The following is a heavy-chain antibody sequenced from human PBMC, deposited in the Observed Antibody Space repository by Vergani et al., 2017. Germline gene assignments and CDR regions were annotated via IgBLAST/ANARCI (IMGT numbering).Heavy chain of an antibody. V-gene: IGHV3-30-3*01. CDR2: ISYDGSNK. CDR3: ARAQYYDFWSGYVS. J-gene: IGHJ4*02. D-gene: IGHD3-3*01. Sequence: VQLLESGGGLVQPGGSLRLSCAASGFTFSSYAMHWVRQAPGKGLEWVAVISYDGSNKYYADSVKGRFTISRDNSKNTLYLQMNSLRAEDTAVYYCARAQYYDFWSGYVSWGQGTLVTVSS. CDR1: GFTFSSYA.